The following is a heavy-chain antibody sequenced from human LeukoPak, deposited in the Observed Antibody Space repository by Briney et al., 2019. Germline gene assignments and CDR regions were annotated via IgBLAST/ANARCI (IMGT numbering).Heavy chain of an antibody. D-gene: IGHD1-1*01. Sequence: GGSLRLSCAASGFTFSSYSMNWVRQAPGKGLEWVAVISYDGSNKYYADSVKGRFTISRDNSKNTLYLQMNSLRAEDTAVYYCAREGLENYYYYMDVWGKGTTVTVSS. J-gene: IGHJ6*03. V-gene: IGHV3-30*03. CDR3: AREGLENYYYYMDV. CDR2: ISYDGSNK. CDR1: GFTFSSYS.